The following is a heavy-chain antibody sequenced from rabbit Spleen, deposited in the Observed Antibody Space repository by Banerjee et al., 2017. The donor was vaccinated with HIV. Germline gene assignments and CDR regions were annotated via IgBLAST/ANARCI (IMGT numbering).Heavy chain of an antibody. CDR1: GFTISSYYY. Sequence: QEQLEESGGGLVQPEGSLTLTCTASGFTISSYYYMCWVRQAPGKGLEWIACINAITGRAVYATWAKGRHTISKTSSTTVTLQMTSLTAADTATYFCARRPNNDDQGFKLWGPGTLVTVS. J-gene: IGHJ4*01. CDR3: ARRPNNDDQGFKL. V-gene: IGHV1S45*01. CDR2: INAITGRA. D-gene: IGHD2-1*01.